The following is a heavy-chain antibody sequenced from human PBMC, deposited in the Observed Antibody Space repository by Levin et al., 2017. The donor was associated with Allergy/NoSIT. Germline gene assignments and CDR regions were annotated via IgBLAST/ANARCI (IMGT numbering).Heavy chain of an antibody. CDR2: ISSSSSYT. Sequence: GGSLRLSCAASGFTFSDYYMSWIRQAPGKGLEWVSYISSSSSYTNYADSVKGRFTISRDNAKNSLYLQMNSLRAEDTAVYYCARGPAVGPPDSMVRGAGGLRRRGHVKNAFDIWGQGTMVTVSS. D-gene: IGHD3-10*01. J-gene: IGHJ3*02. CDR1: GFTFSDYY. V-gene: IGHV3-11*05. CDR3: ARGPAVGPPDSMVRGAGGLRRRGHVKNAFDI.